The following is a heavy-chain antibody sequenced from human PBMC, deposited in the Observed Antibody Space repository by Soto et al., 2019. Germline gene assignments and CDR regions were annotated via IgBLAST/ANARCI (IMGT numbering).Heavy chain of an antibody. CDR2: ISSSSSYI. CDR1: GFTFSSYS. CDR3: ARALGARIAVMRAFDI. V-gene: IGHV3-21*01. D-gene: IGHD6-19*01. Sequence: LRLSCAASGFTFSSYSMNWVRQAPGKGLEWVSSISSSSSYIYYADSVKGRFTISRDNAKNSLYLQMNSLRAEDTAVYYCARALGARIAVMRAFDIWGQGTMVTVSS. J-gene: IGHJ3*02.